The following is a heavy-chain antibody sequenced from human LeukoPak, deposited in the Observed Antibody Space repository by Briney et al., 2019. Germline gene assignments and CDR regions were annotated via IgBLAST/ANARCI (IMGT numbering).Heavy chain of an antibody. J-gene: IGHJ4*02. CDR3: AKDADIGAAGYYFDN. D-gene: IGHD6-13*01. V-gene: IGHV3-30*18. CDR1: GFTFSTYG. Sequence: GGSLRLSCAASGFTFSTYGMHWVRQAPGKGLEWVTVISSHGKNVYYADSVKGRFDISRDNSKNTLFLQMNSLRVEDTALYYCAKDADIGAAGYYFDNWGRGTLVTVSS. CDR2: ISSHGKNV.